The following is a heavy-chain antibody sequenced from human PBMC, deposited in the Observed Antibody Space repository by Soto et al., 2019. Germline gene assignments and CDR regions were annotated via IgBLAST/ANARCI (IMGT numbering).Heavy chain of an antibody. V-gene: IGHV1-2*02. Sequence: ASVKVSCKDSGYTFTTYGISSVRQAPGQGLEWMGWINPNSSGTNYAQKFQGRVTMTRDTSISTAYMELSRLRSDDTAVYYCARGDILMPMYWGQGTLVTVSS. D-gene: IGHD2-8*01. CDR3: ARGDILMPMY. J-gene: IGHJ4*02. CDR1: GYTFTTYG. CDR2: INPNSSGT.